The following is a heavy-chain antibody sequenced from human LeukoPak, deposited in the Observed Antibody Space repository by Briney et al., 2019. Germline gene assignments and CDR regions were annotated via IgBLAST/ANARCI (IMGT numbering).Heavy chain of an antibody. CDR2: ISASGATT. D-gene: IGHD2/OR15-2a*01. Sequence: PGRSLRLSCAASGVTFSSYGMNWVRQAPGKGLEWVSIISASGATTYYADSVKGRFTISRDNSKNTVYLQINSLRADDTAVYYCAKQLRAFNNYFDYWGQGTLVTVSS. V-gene: IGHV3-23*01. J-gene: IGHJ4*02. CDR1: GVTFSSYG. CDR3: AKQLRAFNNYFDY.